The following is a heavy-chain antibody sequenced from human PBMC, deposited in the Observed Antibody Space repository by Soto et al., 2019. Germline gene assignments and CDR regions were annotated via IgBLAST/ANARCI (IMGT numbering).Heavy chain of an antibody. CDR2: FDPEDGET. Sequence: ASVKVSCKVSGYTLTELSMHWVRQAPGKGLEWMGGFDPEDGETIYAQKFQGRVTMTEDTSTDTAYMELSSLRSEDTAVYYCATLTTADFDYYYYYGMDVWGQGTTVTV. CDR3: ATLTTADFDYYYYYGMDV. CDR1: GYTLTELS. V-gene: IGHV1-24*01. J-gene: IGHJ6*02. D-gene: IGHD4-17*01.